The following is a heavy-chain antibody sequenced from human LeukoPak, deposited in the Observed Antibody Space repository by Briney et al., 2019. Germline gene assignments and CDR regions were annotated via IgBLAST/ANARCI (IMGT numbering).Heavy chain of an antibody. D-gene: IGHD4-17*01. CDR1: GYTFTSYD. CDR3: ARAHDYGDYGQYYYYYYMDV. Sequence: ASVKVSCKASGYTFTSYDVNWVRQATGQGLEWMGWMNPNSGNTGYAQKFQGRVTMTRNTSISTAYMELSSLRSEDTAVYYCARAHDYGDYGQYYYYYYMDVWGKGTTVTVSS. CDR2: MNPNSGNT. V-gene: IGHV1-8*01. J-gene: IGHJ6*03.